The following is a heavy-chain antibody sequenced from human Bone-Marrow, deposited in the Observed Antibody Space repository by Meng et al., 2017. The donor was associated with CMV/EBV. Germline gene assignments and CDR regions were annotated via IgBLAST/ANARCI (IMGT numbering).Heavy chain of an antibody. Sequence: GESLKISCAASGFTVSSNYMSWVRQAPGKGLEWVSVIYSGGSTYYADSVKGRFTISRDNAKNSLYLQMNSLRAEDTAVYYCARGEVSGYDFWSAIRNPYYYYGMDVWGQGTTVTVSS. J-gene: IGHJ6*02. CDR2: IYSGGST. V-gene: IGHV3-53*01. D-gene: IGHD3-3*01. CDR3: ARGEVSGYDFWSAIRNPYYYYGMDV. CDR1: GFTVSSNY.